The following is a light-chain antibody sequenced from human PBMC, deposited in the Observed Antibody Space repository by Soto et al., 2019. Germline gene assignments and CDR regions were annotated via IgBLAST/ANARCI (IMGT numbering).Light chain of an antibody. V-gene: IGKV4-1*01. CDR3: QQYYSPPYT. CDR2: WAS. J-gene: IGKJ2*01. CDR1: QSVLYRSNNKTY. Sequence: DIVMTQFPDSLAVSLGERATINCRSSQSVLYRSNNKTYLSWYQQKTEQPPKLLIYWASTRESGVPDRFSASGSGADFTLTISSLQDEEVAVYFCQQYYSPPYTFGQGTKLEIK.